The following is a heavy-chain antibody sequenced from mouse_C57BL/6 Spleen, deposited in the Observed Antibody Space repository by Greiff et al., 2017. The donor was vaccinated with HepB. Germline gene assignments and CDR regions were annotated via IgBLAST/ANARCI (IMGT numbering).Heavy chain of an antibody. J-gene: IGHJ4*01. D-gene: IGHD2-2*01. CDR1: GYAFSSSW. CDR3: ARSGYTGLYYAMDY. CDR2: IYPGDGDT. Sequence: VQLQQSGPELVKPGASVKISCKASGYAFSSSWMNWVKQRPGKGLEWIGRIYPGDGDTNYNGKFKGKATLTADKSSSTAYMQLSSLTSEDSAVYFLARSGYTGLYYAMDYWGQGTSVTVSS. V-gene: IGHV1-82*01.